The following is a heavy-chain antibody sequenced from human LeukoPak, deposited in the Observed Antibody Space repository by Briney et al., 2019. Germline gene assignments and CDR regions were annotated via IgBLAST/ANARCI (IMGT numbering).Heavy chain of an antibody. Sequence: QTGGCLRLSCAASGFTFYDYAMHGGRHGPGKGGGGGSGITSNNDALTYADSAKARFPLSRNNPTNSLYLHMNSLRGQDTALYSCARGSRDYLNWFDPWGQGNLFTVSS. J-gene: IGHJ5*02. CDR1: GFTFYDYA. V-gene: IGHV3-9*01. CDR3: ARGSRDYLNWFDP. D-gene: IGHD4-11*01. CDR2: ITSNNDAL.